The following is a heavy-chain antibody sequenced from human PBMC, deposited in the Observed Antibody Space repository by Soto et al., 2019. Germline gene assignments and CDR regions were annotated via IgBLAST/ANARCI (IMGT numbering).Heavy chain of an antibody. Sequence: GGPLRLSCAASGFSFSNYALTWVRQAPGKGLEWVSTVRGVDTSTYYADSVKGRFTISRDNSMNTLFLDMSSPRAEDTAIYYCAKGGYASPFDYWGLGTLVTVSS. CDR3: AKGGYASPFDY. J-gene: IGHJ4*02. CDR1: GFSFSNYA. D-gene: IGHD1-1*01. CDR2: VRGVDTST. V-gene: IGHV3-23*01.